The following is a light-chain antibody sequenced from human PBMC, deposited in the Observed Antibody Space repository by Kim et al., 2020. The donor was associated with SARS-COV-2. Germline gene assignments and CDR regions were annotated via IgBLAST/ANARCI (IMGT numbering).Light chain of an antibody. J-gene: IGKJ2*01. CDR3: QHRSYWPDT. CDR1: QSVRNR. Sequence: SLSPGERATLSCRASQSVRNRLAWYQQKPGQTPRLLISDTSNRATGIPARFSGSGSGTDFTLTISSLDPEDFAVYYCQHRSYWPDTFGQGTKLEI. V-gene: IGKV3-11*01. CDR2: DTS.